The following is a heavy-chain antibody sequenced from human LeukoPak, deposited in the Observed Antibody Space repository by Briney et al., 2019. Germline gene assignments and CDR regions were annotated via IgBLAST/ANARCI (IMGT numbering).Heavy chain of an antibody. CDR1: GGSISTRYYY. CDR3: ASLYFYGSGSFPNY. V-gene: IGHV4-39*01. CDR2: IHDSGST. D-gene: IGHD3-10*01. J-gene: IGHJ4*02. Sequence: SETLSLTCAVSGGSISTRYYYWGWIRQPPGKGLEWIGTIHDSGSTYYSPSLKSQVTISADTSNNQFSLKLSSVTAGDTAVYYCASLYFYGSGSFPNYWGQGILVTVST.